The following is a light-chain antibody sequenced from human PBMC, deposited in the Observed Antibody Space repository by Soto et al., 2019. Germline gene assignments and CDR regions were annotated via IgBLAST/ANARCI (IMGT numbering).Light chain of an antibody. CDR3: ASYTGTSGVI. CDR2: DVS. J-gene: IGLJ2*01. V-gene: IGLV2-14*03. Sequence: QSALTQPASVSGSPGQSITISCTGTSSDVGAYNHVSWYQHHPGKAPKLMIYDVSDRPSGVSPRFSGSKSGNTASLTISGLQAEDEADYYCASYTGTSGVIFGGGTKLTVL. CDR1: SSDVGAYNH.